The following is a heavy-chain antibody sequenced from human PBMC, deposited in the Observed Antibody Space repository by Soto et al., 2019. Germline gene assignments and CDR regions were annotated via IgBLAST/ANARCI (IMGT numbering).Heavy chain of an antibody. V-gene: IGHV1-69*12. J-gene: IGHJ2*01. CDR3: AQPLGLAVAGPGRFDL. CDR1: GGTFSKYA. Sequence: QVQLVQSGAEVKKYGSSVKVSCKASGGTFSKYAISWVRQAPGQGLEWMGGITPMFGTANYAQRFQGRVTITADESTNTAYMQLNSLRSDDTAVYYCAQPLGLAVAGPGRFDLWGRGTLVTVSS. CDR2: ITPMFGTA. D-gene: IGHD6-19*01.